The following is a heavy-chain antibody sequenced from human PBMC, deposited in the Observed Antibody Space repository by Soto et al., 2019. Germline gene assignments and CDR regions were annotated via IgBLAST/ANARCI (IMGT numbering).Heavy chain of an antibody. D-gene: IGHD3-3*01. CDR3: ARAPETPPIFGVVRPYFFDF. J-gene: IGHJ4*02. V-gene: IGHV4-31*01. CDR2: IFYSDSF. Sequence: QVQLQESGPGLVKSSQTLSLTCTVSGGSISSGGSYWSWIRQRPGQGLEWIGYIFYSDSFYYTPSRKGLVVILADTSKNQFTLKLISVTHADTAVYYCARAPETPPIFGVVRPYFFDFWGQGTLVTVSS. CDR1: GGSISSGGSY.